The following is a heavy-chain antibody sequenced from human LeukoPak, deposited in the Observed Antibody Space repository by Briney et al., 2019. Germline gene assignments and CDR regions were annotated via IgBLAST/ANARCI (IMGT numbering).Heavy chain of an antibody. CDR1: GFTFSSYG. CDR3: AKDSDGFLYFDY. V-gene: IGHV3-30*02. CDR2: IRYDGSDK. J-gene: IGHJ4*02. Sequence: GGCLRLSCAASGFTFSSYGMHWVRQAPGKGLKWVAFIRYDGSDKYYADSVKGRFTISRDNSKNTLYLQMNSLRAEDTAVYYCAKDSDGFLYFDYWGQGTLVTVSS. D-gene: IGHD5-24*01.